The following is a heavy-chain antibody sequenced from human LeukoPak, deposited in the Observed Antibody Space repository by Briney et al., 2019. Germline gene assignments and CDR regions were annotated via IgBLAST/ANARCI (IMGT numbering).Heavy chain of an antibody. CDR3: AISGGYWAWAH. D-gene: IGHD1-26*01. CDR1: GSTFSNYA. J-gene: IGHJ4*02. Sequence: PGRSLRLSCAASGSTFSNYAMSWVRQAPGKGLEWVSGISGSASTYYADSVKGRFTISRDNSKNTLYLQMSSLRAEDTAVYYCAISGGYWAWAHWGQGTLVTVSS. V-gene: IGHV3-23*01. CDR2: ISGSAST.